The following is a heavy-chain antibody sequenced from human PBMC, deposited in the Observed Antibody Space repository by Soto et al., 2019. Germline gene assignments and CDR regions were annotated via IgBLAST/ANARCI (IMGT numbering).Heavy chain of an antibody. D-gene: IGHD3-22*01. CDR2: IKSKTDGGTT. CDR1: GFTFSNAC. J-gene: IGHJ3*02. CDR3: TTDLGIVVVKDAFDI. V-gene: IGHV3-15*07. Sequence: VGSLRLSCAASGFTFSNACMNWVRQAPGKGLEWVGRIKSKTDGGTTDYAAPVKGRFTISRDDSKNTLYLQMNSLKTEDTAVYYCTTDLGIVVVKDAFDIWGQGTMVTVS.